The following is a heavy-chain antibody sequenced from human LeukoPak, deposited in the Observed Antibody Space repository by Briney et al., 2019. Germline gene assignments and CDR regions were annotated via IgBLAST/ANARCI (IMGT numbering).Heavy chain of an antibody. V-gene: IGHV3-21*04. CDR2: ISRSQTYI. D-gene: IGHD6-19*01. J-gene: IGHJ4*02. Sequence: GGSLRLSCAASGFAVSGYTMNWVRQAPGKGLEWISSISRSQTYIYYADSVKGRFAISKDNAENSLYLQMNSLRAEDTAVYYCARDRDSSGWYIRDYFDYWGQGTLVTVSS. CDR3: ARDRDSSGWYIRDYFDY. CDR1: GFAVSGYT.